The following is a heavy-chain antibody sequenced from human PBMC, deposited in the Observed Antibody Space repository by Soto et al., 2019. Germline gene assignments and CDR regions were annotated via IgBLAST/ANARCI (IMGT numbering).Heavy chain of an antibody. CDR3: AKSGIGDWWDYYYYYMDV. D-gene: IGHD2-8*02. CDR1: GFTFSSYA. Sequence: GGSLRLSCAASGFTFSSYAMSWVRQAPGKGLEWVSAISGSGGSTYYADSVKGRFTISRDNSKNTLYLQMNSLRAEDTAVYYCAKSGIGDWWDYYYYYMDVWGKGTTVTVSS. CDR2: ISGSGGST. V-gene: IGHV3-23*01. J-gene: IGHJ6*03.